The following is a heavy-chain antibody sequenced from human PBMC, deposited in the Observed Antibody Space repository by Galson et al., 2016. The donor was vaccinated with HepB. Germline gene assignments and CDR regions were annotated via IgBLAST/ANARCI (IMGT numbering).Heavy chain of an antibody. Sequence: SLRLSCAASGFTFSSYAMSWVRQAPGKGLEWVSSIGDSGGDVYYADSEKGRFTLSRDSSKGTLSLQMDSLRAEDTAVYYCAKVLGIAIFGVTVYTFDHWGQGTLVTVSS. J-gene: IGHJ4*02. D-gene: IGHD3-3*01. CDR2: IGDSGGDV. V-gene: IGHV3-23*01. CDR1: GFTFSSYA. CDR3: AKVLGIAIFGVTVYTFDH.